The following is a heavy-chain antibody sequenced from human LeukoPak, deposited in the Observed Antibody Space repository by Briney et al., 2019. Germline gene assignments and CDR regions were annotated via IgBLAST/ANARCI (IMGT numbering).Heavy chain of an antibody. CDR2: INPNSGGT. Sequence: WASVKVSCKASGYTFTGYYMHWARQAPGQGLEWMGWINPNSGGTNYAQKFQGRVTMTRDTSISTAYMELSRLRSDDTAVYYCAISSSWYFSGYWGQGTLVTVSS. D-gene: IGHD6-13*01. CDR1: GYTFTGYY. J-gene: IGHJ4*02. CDR3: AISSSWYFSGY. V-gene: IGHV1-2*02.